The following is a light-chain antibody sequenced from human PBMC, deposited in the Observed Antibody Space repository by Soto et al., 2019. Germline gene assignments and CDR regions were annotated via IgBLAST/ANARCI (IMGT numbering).Light chain of an antibody. J-gene: IGKJ2*01. V-gene: IGKV1-5*03. CDR1: QSISSW. CDR2: KAS. CDR3: QQYYSYSYT. Sequence: DIQMTQSPSTLSASVGDRVTITCRASQSISSWLAWYQQKPGKAPNLLISKASSLESGVPSRFSGSGSGTEFTLAISSLQPDDFATYYCQQYYSYSYTFGQGTKLEIK.